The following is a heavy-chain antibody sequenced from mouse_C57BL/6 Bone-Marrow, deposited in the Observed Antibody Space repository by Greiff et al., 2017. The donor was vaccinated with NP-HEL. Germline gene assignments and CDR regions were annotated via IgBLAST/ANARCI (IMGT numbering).Heavy chain of an antibody. J-gene: IGHJ3*01. CDR2: IDPSDSYT. V-gene: IGHV1-50*01. D-gene: IGHD2-2*01. Sequence: QVQLKQPGAELVKPGASVKLSCKASGYTFTSYWMQWVKQRPGQGLEWIGEIDPSDSYTNYNQKFKGKATLTVDTSSSTAYMQLSSLTSEDSAVYYCARFGWLRAWFAYWGKGTLVTVSA. CDR3: ARFGWLRAWFAY. CDR1: GYTFTSYW.